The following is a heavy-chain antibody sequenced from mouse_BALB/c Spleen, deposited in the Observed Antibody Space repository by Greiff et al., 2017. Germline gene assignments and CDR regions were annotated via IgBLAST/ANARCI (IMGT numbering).Heavy chain of an antibody. CDR1: GFTFSSFG. J-gene: IGHJ4*01. CDR3: ARSKGYAMDY. V-gene: IGHV5-17*02. CDR2: ISSGSSTI. Sequence: EVKVVESGGGLVQPGGSRKLSCAASGFTFSSFGMHWVRQAPEKGLEWVAYISSGSSTIYYADTVKGRFTISRDNPKNTLFLQMTSLRSEDTAMYYCARSKGYAMDYWGQGTSVTVSS.